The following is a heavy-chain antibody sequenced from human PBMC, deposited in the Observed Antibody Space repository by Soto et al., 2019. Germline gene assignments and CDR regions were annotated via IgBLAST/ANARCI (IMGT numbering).Heavy chain of an antibody. D-gene: IGHD6-19*01. CDR3: VRTTGWPGFDF. J-gene: IGHJ4*02. Sequence: EVQLVESGGGLIQPGGSLRLSCAASGFAVSSKYMTWVRQAPGKGLEWVSVIYGGGTTYYADSVKGRFTISRDTSKNTLYLQMNSLRAEDMAVYYCVRTTGWPGFDFWGQGTLVTVSS. V-gene: IGHV3-53*01. CDR1: GFAVSSKY. CDR2: IYGGGTT.